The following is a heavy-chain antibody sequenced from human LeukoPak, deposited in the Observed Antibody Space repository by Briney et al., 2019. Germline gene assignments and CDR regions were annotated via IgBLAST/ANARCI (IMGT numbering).Heavy chain of an antibody. CDR1: GGSISSGGYY. D-gene: IGHD2-15*01. CDR3: ARLVATGFAAIDY. J-gene: IGHJ4*02. CDR2: IYYSGST. V-gene: IGHV4-61*08. Sequence: SETLSLTCTVSGGSISSGGYYWSWIRQPPGKGLEWIGYIYYSGSTNYNPSLKSRVTISVDTSKNQFSLKLSSVTAADTAVYYCARLVATGFAAIDYWGQGTLVTVSS.